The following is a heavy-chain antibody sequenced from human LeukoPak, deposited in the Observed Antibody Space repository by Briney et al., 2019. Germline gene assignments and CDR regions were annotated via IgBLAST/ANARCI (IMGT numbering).Heavy chain of an antibody. CDR1: GYTFTGSY. CDR2: TNPSTGGT. D-gene: IGHD2-2*01. CDR3: ARGGAFCSITTCHEFDH. V-gene: IGHV1-2*02. J-gene: IGHJ4*02. Sequence: ASVQVSCKTSGYTFTGSYLHWVRQVPGQGLEWMGWTNPSTGGTKSAQQFEGRVTMTRDTSNTTGYLELRSLRLDDTATYYCARGGAFCSITTCHEFDHWGQGTLVSVSS.